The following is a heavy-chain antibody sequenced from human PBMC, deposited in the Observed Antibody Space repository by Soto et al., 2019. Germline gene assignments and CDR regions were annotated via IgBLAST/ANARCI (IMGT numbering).Heavy chain of an antibody. V-gene: IGHV4-39*01. Sequence: LSLTCTASGGSITSSSHFWGWFRQPPGKGLEWIGTIYFTGNTYYTPSLKSRLTMSIDTSKNEFSLRLNSVTAADTAVYYCAGQTFTIAAASYGRSNWFDPWGPGTLVTVYS. D-gene: IGHD6-25*01. CDR3: AGQTFTIAAASYGRSNWFDP. CDR1: GGSITSSSHF. CDR2: IYFTGNT. J-gene: IGHJ5*02.